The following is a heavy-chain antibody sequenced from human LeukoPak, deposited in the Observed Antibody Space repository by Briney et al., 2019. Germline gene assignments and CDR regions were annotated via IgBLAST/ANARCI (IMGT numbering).Heavy chain of an antibody. CDR3: ATELRVTMIVGAFDI. D-gene: IGHD3-22*01. J-gene: IGHJ3*02. V-gene: IGHV1-69-2*01. CDR2: VDPEDGET. Sequence: ASVKVSCKVSGYTFTDYYMHWVQQAPGKGLEWMGLVDPEDGETIYAEKFQGRVTITADTSTDTAYMELSSLRSEDTAVYYCATELRVTMIVGAFDIWGQGTMVTVSS. CDR1: GYTFTDYY.